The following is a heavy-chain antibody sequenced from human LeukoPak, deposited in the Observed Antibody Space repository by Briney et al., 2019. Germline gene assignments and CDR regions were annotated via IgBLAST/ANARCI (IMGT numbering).Heavy chain of an antibody. Sequence: PSETLSLTCTVSGGSISNYYWSWIRQPAGKGLEWTGRIYTSGTTIYNSALKSRVTMSVDTSKNQFSLKLSSVTAADTAVYYCARSTIHGWFDPWGQGTLVTVSS. CDR3: ARSTIHGWFDP. CDR2: IYTSGTT. V-gene: IGHV4-4*07. D-gene: IGHD2-2*01. CDR1: GGSISNYY. J-gene: IGHJ5*02.